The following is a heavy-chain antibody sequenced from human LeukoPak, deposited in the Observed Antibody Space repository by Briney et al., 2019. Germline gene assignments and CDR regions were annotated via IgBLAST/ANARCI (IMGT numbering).Heavy chain of an antibody. Sequence: PGGSLRLSCAASGFTFSSYAMHWVRQAPGKGLEYVSAISSNGGSTYYANSVKGRFTISRDNSKNTLYLQMNSLRAEDTAVYYCAKDWGRDIVVVPAAISLDYWGQGTLVTVSS. CDR3: AKDWGRDIVVVPAAISLDY. CDR2: ISSNGGST. V-gene: IGHV3-64*01. J-gene: IGHJ4*02. CDR1: GFTFSSYA. D-gene: IGHD2-2*02.